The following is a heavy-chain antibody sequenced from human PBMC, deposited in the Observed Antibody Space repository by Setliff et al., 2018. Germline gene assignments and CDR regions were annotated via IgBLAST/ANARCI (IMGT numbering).Heavy chain of an antibody. Sequence: SETLSLTCAVSGYSISSGYYWGWIRQAPGKGLEWIGSIYYSGSTYYNPSLKSRVTISVDTSKNQFSLKLSSLSAADTAVYYCTRDQDLRWCKAGTGCYYNYYGLDIWGKGTTVTVSS. CDR1: GYSISSGYY. CDR3: TRDQDLRWCKAGTGCYYNYYGLDI. CDR2: IYYSGST. D-gene: IGHD2-8*02. J-gene: IGHJ6*04. V-gene: IGHV4-38-2*02.